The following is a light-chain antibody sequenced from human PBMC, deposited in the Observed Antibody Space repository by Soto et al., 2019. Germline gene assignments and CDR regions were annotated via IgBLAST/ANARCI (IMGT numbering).Light chain of an antibody. V-gene: IGKV3-11*01. Sequence: EIVLTQSPATLSLSPGERATLSCRASQSVSSYLAWYQQQPGHAPRLLIYDASNRATGIPARFSGSGSGADFTLTIRSLEPQDFAIHYCQQRANWPLTTFGHGTRLEIK. CDR3: QQRANWPLTT. CDR2: DAS. CDR1: QSVSSY. J-gene: IGKJ5*01.